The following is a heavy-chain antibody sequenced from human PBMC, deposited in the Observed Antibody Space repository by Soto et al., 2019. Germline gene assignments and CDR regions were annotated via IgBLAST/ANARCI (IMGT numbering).Heavy chain of an antibody. J-gene: IGHJ6*02. V-gene: IGHV3-33*01. CDR3: ARDRLLWFGELLGYYYGMDV. D-gene: IGHD3-10*01. Sequence: QVQLVESGGGVVQPGRSLRLSCAASGFTFSSYGMHWVRQAPGKGLEWVAVIWYDGSNKYYADSVKGRFTISRDNSKNTLYLKMNSLRAEETAVYYCARDRLLWFGELLGYYYGMDVWGQGTTVTVSS. CDR2: IWYDGSNK. CDR1: GFTFSSYG.